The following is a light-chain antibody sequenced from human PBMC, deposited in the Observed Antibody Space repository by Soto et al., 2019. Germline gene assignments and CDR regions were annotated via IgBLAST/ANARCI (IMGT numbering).Light chain of an antibody. CDR2: DAS. CDR1: QSVSTY. V-gene: IGKV3-11*01. CDR3: QQRSNWKVT. J-gene: IGKJ5*01. Sequence: EIVLTQSPVTLSLSPGERDPLSFRASQSVSTYLAWYQQKPGQAPRLLIYDASNRETGIPARFSGSGAGTECTLTISSLEPEDVAVYCCQQRSNWKVTFGQGTRLEIK.